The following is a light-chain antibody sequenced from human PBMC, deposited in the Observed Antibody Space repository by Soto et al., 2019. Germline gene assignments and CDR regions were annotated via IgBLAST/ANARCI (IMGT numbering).Light chain of an antibody. CDR3: SSYAGSSAVVV. V-gene: IGLV2-23*02. Sequence: QSVLTQPASVSGSPGQSITIPCTGTRSDVGSYTLVSWYQQHPGQAPKLIIYEVTQLPSGVSIRLSGSKSGNTASLTISGLQAEDEADYYCSSYAGSSAVVVFGGGTKLHVL. J-gene: IGLJ2*01. CDR2: EVT. CDR1: RSDVGSYTL.